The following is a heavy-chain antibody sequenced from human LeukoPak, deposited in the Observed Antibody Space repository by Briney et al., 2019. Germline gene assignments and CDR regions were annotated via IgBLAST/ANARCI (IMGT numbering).Heavy chain of an antibody. Sequence: PGGSLRLSCAASGFTFSNYGMSWVRQAPGKGLEWVSTISGSGGNTYYADSVKGRFTISRDTSKNTLYLQMNSPRAEDTAVYYCAKDLGRGSYSGPFDYWGQGTLVTVSS. D-gene: IGHD1-26*01. CDR3: AKDLGRGSYSGPFDY. CDR2: ISGSGGNT. J-gene: IGHJ4*02. CDR1: GFTFSNYG. V-gene: IGHV3-23*01.